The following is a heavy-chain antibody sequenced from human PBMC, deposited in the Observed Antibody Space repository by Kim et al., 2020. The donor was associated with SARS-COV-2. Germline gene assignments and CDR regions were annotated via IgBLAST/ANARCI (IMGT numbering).Heavy chain of an antibody. V-gene: IGHV3-30*07. J-gene: IGHJ3*02. Sequence: SVKGRFTISRDNSQNTLYLQMNSLRAEDTAVYYCARANMTTVRGQDAFDIWGQGTMVTVSS. D-gene: IGHD4-4*01. CDR3: ARANMTTVRGQDAFDI.